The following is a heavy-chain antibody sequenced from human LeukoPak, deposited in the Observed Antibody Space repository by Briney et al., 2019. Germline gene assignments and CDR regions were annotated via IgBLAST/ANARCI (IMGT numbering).Heavy chain of an antibody. CDR3: ARHRDSSTWSSPFDY. J-gene: IGHJ4*02. CDR1: GGSIKTYY. D-gene: IGHD6-13*01. Sequence: RSETLSLTCTVSGGSIKTYYWSWIRQPPGKGLEWIGYIYYSGSTNYNPSLKSRVTISVDTSKNQFSLKMISVTAADTAVYYCARHRDSSTWSSPFDYWGQGTLVTVSS. V-gene: IGHV4-59*08. CDR2: IYYSGST.